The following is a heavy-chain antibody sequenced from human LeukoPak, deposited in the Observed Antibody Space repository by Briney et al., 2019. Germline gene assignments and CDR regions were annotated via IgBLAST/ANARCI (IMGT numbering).Heavy chain of an antibody. CDR1: GFTFSTYA. D-gene: IGHD3-3*01. J-gene: IGHJ4*02. Sequence: GGSLRLSCAASGFTFSTYAMSWVRQAPGKGLDWVSAISGSGGSTYYADSVKGRFTISRDNSKNTLYLQMNSLRAEDTAVYYCASNHYDFWSGYTHWGQGTLVTVSS. V-gene: IGHV3-23*01. CDR2: ISGSGGST. CDR3: ASNHYDFWSGYTH.